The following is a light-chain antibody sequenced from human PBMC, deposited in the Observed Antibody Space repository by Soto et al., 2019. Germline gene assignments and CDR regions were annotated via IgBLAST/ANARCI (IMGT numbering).Light chain of an antibody. CDR3: QQYSSYPLT. CDR1: QDISNY. CDR2: TAS. Sequence: DIQMTQFPSSLSASIGDIVTITCRASQDISNYLAWFQQQPGKAPKSLIFTASTLQSGVPSRCSGSGSGREFALTITNVQPEDFATYYGQQYSSYPLTFGGGTKVEIK. V-gene: IGKV1-16*01. J-gene: IGKJ4*01.